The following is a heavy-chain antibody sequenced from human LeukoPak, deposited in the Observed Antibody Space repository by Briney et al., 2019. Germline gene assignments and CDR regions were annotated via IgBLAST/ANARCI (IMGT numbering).Heavy chain of an antibody. D-gene: IGHD3-3*01. CDR2: SNAGNGNT. CDR1: GYTFTSYA. CDR3: ARVYYDFWSGGRFDP. V-gene: IGHV1-3*02. Sequence: ASVEVSCKASGYTFTSYAMHWVRQAPGQRLEWMGWSNAGNGNTKYSQEFQGRVTMTTDTSTSTAYMELRSLRSDDTAVYYCARVYYDFWSGGRFDPWGQGTLVTVSS. J-gene: IGHJ5*02.